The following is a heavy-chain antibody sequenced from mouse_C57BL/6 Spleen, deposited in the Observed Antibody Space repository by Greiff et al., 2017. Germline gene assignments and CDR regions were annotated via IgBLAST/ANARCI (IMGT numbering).Heavy chain of an antibody. J-gene: IGHJ4*01. CDR1: GYTFTSYW. CDR3: VRWGFITTVVDAMDY. Sequence: VQLQQSGPELVKPGASVKLSCKASGYTFTSYWMHWVKQRPGQGLEWIGNINPSNGGTNYNEKFKSKATLTVDKSSSPAYMQLSSLTSEDSAVYYCVRWGFITTVVDAMDYWGQGTSVTVSS. CDR2: INPSNGGT. D-gene: IGHD1-1*01. V-gene: IGHV1-53*01.